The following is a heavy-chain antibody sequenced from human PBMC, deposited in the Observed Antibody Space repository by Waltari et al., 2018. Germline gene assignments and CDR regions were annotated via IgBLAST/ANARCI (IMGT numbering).Heavy chain of an antibody. CDR2: IIPSFGTA. J-gene: IGHJ2*01. D-gene: IGHD1-26*01. CDR3: ARVVVGATYWYFDL. CDR1: GGTFSSYD. V-gene: IGHV1-69*05. Sequence: QVQLVQSGAEVKKPGSSVKVSCKASGGTFSSYDISWVRQAPGQGLEWMGGIIPSFGTANYAPKFQGRVTITTDESTSTSYMELSSLRSEDTAVYYCARVVVGATYWYFDLWGRGTLVTVSS.